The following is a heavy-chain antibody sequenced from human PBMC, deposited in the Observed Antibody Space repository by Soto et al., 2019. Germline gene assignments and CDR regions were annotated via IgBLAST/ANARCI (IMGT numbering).Heavy chain of an antibody. V-gene: IGHV4-59*01. CDR3: ASSGSSATWYYFDY. CDR2: IYYSGST. CDR1: GGSISSYY. D-gene: IGHD1-26*01. Sequence: SETLSLTCTVSGGSISSYYWSWIRQPPGKGLEWIGYIYYSGSTNYNPSLKSRVTISVDTSKNQFSLKLSSVTAADTAVYYCASSGSSATWYYFDYWGQGTLVTVSS. J-gene: IGHJ4*02.